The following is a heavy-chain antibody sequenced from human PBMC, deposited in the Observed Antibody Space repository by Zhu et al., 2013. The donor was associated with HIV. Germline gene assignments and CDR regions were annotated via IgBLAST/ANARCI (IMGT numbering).Heavy chain of an antibody. CDR2: ISANNGNT. Sequence: QVQLVQSGAEAKKPGASVKVSCKASGYTFTSYGISWVRQAPGQGLDWMGWISANNGNTNSAQKFQGRVTMTTDTSTSTAYMQLRSLRSDDTAVYYCATGVAGTFSYWGQGTLVTVSS. J-gene: IGHJ4*02. D-gene: IGHD6-19*01. V-gene: IGHV1-18*01. CDR1: GYTFTSYG. CDR3: ATGVAGTFSY.